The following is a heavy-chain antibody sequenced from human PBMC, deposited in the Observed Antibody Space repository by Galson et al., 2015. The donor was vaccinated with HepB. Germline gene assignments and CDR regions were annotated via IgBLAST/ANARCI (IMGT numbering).Heavy chain of an antibody. J-gene: IGHJ6*02. Sequence: SLRLSCAASGFTFGSYTMNWVRQAPGKGLEWVSSISSSRTYIYYADSVKGRFTISRDNAKNSLYLQMNSLRAEDTAVYYCARDPDRDGYNWGYYYYGMDVWGQGTTVTVSS. CDR3: ARDPDRDGYNWGYYYYGMDV. V-gene: IGHV3-21*01. CDR2: ISSSRTYI. D-gene: IGHD5-24*01. CDR1: GFTFGSYT.